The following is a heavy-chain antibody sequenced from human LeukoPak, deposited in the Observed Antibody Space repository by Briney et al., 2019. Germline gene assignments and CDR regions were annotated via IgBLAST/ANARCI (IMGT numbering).Heavy chain of an antibody. CDR1: GFTFSSYA. Sequence: PGRSLRLSCAASGFTFSSYAMHWVRQAPGKGLEWVAVISYDGSNKYYADSVKGRFTISRDNSKNTLYLQMNSLRAEDTAVYYCARGGDDILTGYPDYWGQGTLVTVSS. CDR3: ARGGDDILTGYPDY. CDR2: ISYDGSNK. V-gene: IGHV3-30-3*01. J-gene: IGHJ4*02. D-gene: IGHD3-9*01.